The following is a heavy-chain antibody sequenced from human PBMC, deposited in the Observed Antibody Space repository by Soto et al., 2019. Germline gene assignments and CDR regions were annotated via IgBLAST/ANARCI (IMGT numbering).Heavy chain of an antibody. CDR1: GFTFSSYE. CDR2: ISSSGSTI. V-gene: IGHV3-48*03. J-gene: IGHJ6*02. CDR3: ARDHKGGYYYYGMDV. Sequence: GGVLGVSCTSSGFTFSSYEMNWVRQAPGKGLDWVSYISSSGSTIYYTDSVKGRFTISRDNAKNSLYLQMNSLRAEDTAVYYCARDHKGGYYYYGMDVWGQGTTVTVSS.